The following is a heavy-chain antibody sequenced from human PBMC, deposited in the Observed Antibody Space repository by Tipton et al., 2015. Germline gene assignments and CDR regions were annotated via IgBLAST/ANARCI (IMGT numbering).Heavy chain of an antibody. CDR1: GFSFNNHG. D-gene: IGHD4-23*01. CDR2: IWHDGSIQ. CDR3: VREVTRRKIAYGRDV. Sequence: SLRLSCAASGFSFNNHGMHWVRRAPGQGLEWVAVIWHDGSIQLYADSVKGRFTISRDNSMNGLYLQMNSLRVEDTAVYFCVREVTRRKIAYGRDVWGQGTTGTVSS. V-gene: IGHV3-33*01. J-gene: IGHJ6*02.